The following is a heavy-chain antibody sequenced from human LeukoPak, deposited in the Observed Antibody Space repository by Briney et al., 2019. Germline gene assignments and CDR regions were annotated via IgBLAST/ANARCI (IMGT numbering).Heavy chain of an antibody. CDR1: GGTFSSYA. CDR3: ALDRGSGDGTIDY. D-gene: IGHD3-10*01. J-gene: IGHJ4*02. CDR2: INPNSGGT. Sequence: ASVKVSCKASGGTFSSYAISWVRQAPGQGLEWMGWINPNSGGTNYAQKFQGRVTMTRDTSISTACMELSRLRSDDTAVYYCALDRGSGDGTIDYWGQGTLVTVSS. V-gene: IGHV1-2*02.